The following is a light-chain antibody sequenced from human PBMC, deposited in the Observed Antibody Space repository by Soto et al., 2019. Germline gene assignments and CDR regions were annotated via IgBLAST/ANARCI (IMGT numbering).Light chain of an antibody. V-gene: IGLV4-69*01. CDR2: LNSDGSH. J-gene: IGLJ2*01. CDR1: SGHSNYA. CDR3: PTWGSGIVV. Sequence: QPVLTQSPSASASLGASVKLTCTLSSGHSNYAIAWQQQQSEKGPRYLMKLNSDGSHSKGDGIPDRFSGSSSGAERYLTISSLQSEDEADYYCPTWGSGIVVFGGGTKLTVL.